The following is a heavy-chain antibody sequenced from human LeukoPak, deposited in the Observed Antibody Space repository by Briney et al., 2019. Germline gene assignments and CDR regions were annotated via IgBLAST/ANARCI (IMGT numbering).Heavy chain of an antibody. J-gene: IGHJ3*02. D-gene: IGHD4-23*01. CDR2: IYYSGST. Sequence: SETLSLTCTVSGGSISSYYRSWIRQPPGKGLEWIGYIYYSGSTNYNPSLKSRVTISVDTSKNQFSLKLSSVTAADTAVYYCARHSVASDAFDIWGQGTMVTVSS. V-gene: IGHV4-59*08. CDR1: GGSISSYY. CDR3: ARHSVASDAFDI.